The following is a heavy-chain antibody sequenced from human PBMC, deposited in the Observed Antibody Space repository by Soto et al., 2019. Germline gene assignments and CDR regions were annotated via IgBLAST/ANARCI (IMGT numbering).Heavy chain of an antibody. CDR1: GGSISSSSYY. Sequence: SETLSLTCTVSGGSISSSSYYWGCIRQPPGKGLAWIGSIYYSGSTYYNPSLKSRVTISVDTSKNQFSLKLSSVTAADTAVYYCARQTGLRYFDWLLYSNYWGQGTLVTVSS. J-gene: IGHJ4*02. D-gene: IGHD3-9*01. V-gene: IGHV4-39*01. CDR2: IYYSGST. CDR3: ARQTGLRYFDWLLYSNY.